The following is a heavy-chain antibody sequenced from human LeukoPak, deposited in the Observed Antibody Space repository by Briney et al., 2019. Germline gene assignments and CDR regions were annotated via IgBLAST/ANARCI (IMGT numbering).Heavy chain of an antibody. CDR3: ARDNDGSFGDS. CDR1: GYTFTVYY. V-gene: IGHV1-2*02. D-gene: IGHD5-24*01. J-gene: IGHJ4*02. CDR2: INPNSGGT. Sequence: ASVKVSCKASGYTFTVYYMHWVRQAPGQGLEWMGWINPNSGGTKYAQKFQGRVTMTRDTSISTAYMEVSSLRSDDTAVYYCARDNDGSFGDSWGQGTLVAVSS.